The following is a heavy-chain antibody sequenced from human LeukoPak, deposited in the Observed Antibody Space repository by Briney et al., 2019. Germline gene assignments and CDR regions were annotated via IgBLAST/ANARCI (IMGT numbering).Heavy chain of an antibody. CDR1: GGTLSSYA. J-gene: IGHJ4*02. V-gene: IGHV1-69*05. CDR3: ARAYSSSWYYFDY. CDR2: IIPIFGTA. D-gene: IGHD6-13*01. Sequence: SVKVSCKASGGTLSSYAISWVRRAPGQGLEWMGRIIPIFGTANYAQKFQGRVTITTDESTSTAYMELSSLRSEDTAVYYCARAYSSSWYYFDYWGQGTLVTVSS.